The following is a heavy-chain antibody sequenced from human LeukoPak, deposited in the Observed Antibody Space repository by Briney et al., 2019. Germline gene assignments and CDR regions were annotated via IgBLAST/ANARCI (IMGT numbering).Heavy chain of an antibody. Sequence: PSETLSLTCTVSGGSISSYYWSWIRQPPGKGLEWIGYIYYSGSTNYNPSLKSRVTISVDTSKNQFSLKLSSVTAADTAVYYCARGSQWLARGGFDYWGQGTLVTVSS. V-gene: IGHV4-59*01. CDR2: IYYSGST. CDR3: ARGSQWLARGGFDY. D-gene: IGHD6-19*01. CDR1: GGSISSYY. J-gene: IGHJ4*02.